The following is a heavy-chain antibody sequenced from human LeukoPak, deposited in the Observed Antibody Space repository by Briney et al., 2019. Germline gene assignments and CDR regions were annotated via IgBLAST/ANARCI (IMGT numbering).Heavy chain of an antibody. Sequence: PSETLSLTCAVSGYSISSGYYWGWIRQPPGKGLEWIGSIYRSGSTYYNPSLKSRVTISVDTSKNQFSLKLISVTAADTAVYYCARQSCSSTSCYTRFDYWGQGTLVTVSS. V-gene: IGHV4-38-2*01. CDR2: IYRSGST. D-gene: IGHD2-2*02. CDR3: ARQSCSSTSCYTRFDY. CDR1: GYSISSGYY. J-gene: IGHJ4*02.